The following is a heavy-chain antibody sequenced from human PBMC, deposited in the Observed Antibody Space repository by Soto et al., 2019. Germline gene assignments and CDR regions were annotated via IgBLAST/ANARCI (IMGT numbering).Heavy chain of an antibody. Sequence: SETLSLTCAVYGGSFSGYYWSWIRQPPGKGLEWIGEINHSGSTNYNPSLKSRVTISVDTSMNQFSLNLSSVTAADTAVYFCARTYTSSWYPTYFAYWGQGTLVTVSS. CDR3: ARTYTSSWYPTYFAY. CDR2: INHSGST. V-gene: IGHV4-34*01. D-gene: IGHD6-13*01. CDR1: GGSFSGYY. J-gene: IGHJ4*02.